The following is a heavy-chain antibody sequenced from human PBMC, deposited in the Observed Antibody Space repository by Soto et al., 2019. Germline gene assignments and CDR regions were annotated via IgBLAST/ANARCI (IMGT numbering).Heavy chain of an antibody. CDR3: ARLPSRHWVEY. V-gene: IGHV4-39*01. CDR2: MYYNVGT. CDR1: GSSISSSGYY. D-gene: IGHD3-16*01. J-gene: IGHJ4*02. Sequence: SETLSLTCIVSGSSISSSGYYWGWIRQPPGKGLEWIASMYYNVGTDYNPSLKSRVTISVDTSADQFSLKLSSVTAADTAVYYCARLPSRHWVEYWGQGTLVTVSS.